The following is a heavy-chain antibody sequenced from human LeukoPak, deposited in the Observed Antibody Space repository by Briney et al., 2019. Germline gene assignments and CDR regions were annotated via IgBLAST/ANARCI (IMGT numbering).Heavy chain of an antibody. D-gene: IGHD5-12*01. V-gene: IGHV3-53*01. CDR1: GFTVSSNY. CDR3: ARDRRELSGFSID. Sequence: GGSLRLSCAASGFTVSSNYMSWVRQAPGKGLEWVSVIYSGGSTYYADSVKGRFTISRDNSKNTLYLQMNSLRAEDTAVYYCARDRRELSGFSIDWGQGTLVTVSS. J-gene: IGHJ4*02. CDR2: IYSGGST.